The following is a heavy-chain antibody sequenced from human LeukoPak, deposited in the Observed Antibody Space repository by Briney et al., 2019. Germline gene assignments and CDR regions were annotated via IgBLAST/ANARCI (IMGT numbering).Heavy chain of an antibody. CDR3: AREVAGTIDY. J-gene: IGHJ4*02. D-gene: IGHD1-1*01. V-gene: IGHV1-2*02. CDR2: MNPNSGGT. CDR1: GYTFTSYD. Sequence: ASVKVSCKASGYTFTSYDINWVRQATGQGLEWMGWMNPNSGGTNYAQKFQGRVTMTRDTSISTAYMELSRLRSDDTAVYYCAREVAGTIDYWGQGTLVTVSS.